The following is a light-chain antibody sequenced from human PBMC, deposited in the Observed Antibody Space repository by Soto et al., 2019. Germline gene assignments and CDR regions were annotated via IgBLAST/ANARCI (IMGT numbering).Light chain of an antibody. CDR3: SSYAGSNNFV. CDR2: DVS. CDR1: SSYVGGYNY. J-gene: IGLJ1*01. Sequence: QSVITQPPSASASPGQSVTVSCPGTSSYVGGYNYVSWYQHHPGKAPKLMIYDVSKRPSGVPDRFSGSKSGNTASLTVSGLQAEDEADYFCSSYAGSNNFVFGTGTKVTGL. V-gene: IGLV2-8*01.